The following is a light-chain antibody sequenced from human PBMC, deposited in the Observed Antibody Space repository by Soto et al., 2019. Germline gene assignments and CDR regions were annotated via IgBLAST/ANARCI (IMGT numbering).Light chain of an antibody. Sequence: EIVLTQSPATLSLSPGERATLSCRASQSVGGYLDWYQQKPGQAPRLLIYDASNRTSGIPARFSGSGSGTDFNLTISSDEPEDLGDYYCRQCSNGPPLTFGGGTKVEIK. CDR3: RQCSNGPPLT. V-gene: IGKV3-11*01. CDR1: QSVGGY. CDR2: DAS. J-gene: IGKJ4*01.